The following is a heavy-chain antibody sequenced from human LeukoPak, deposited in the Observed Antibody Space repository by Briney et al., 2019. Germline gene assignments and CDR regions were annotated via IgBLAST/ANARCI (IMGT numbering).Heavy chain of an antibody. D-gene: IGHD5-12*01. CDR3: ARDPRYSGYDEEGGFDY. CDR2: ISSSSSTI. CDR1: GFTFSSYS. Sequence: GSLRLSCAASGFTFSSYSMNWVRQAPGKGLEWVSYISSSSSTIYYADSVKGRFTISRDNAKNSLYLQMNSLRDEDTAVYYCARDPRYSGYDEEGGFDYWGQGTLVTVSS. V-gene: IGHV3-48*02. J-gene: IGHJ4*02.